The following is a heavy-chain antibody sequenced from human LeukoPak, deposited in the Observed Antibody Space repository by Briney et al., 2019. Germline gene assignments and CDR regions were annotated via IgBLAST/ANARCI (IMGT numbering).Heavy chain of an antibody. V-gene: IGHV3-30*02. CDR1: GFTFSSYV. J-gene: IGHJ3*02. Sequence: GGSLRLSCAASGFTFSSYVMHWVRQAPGKGLEWVAFIRYDGSNKYYADSVKGRFTISRDNSKNTLYLQMNSLRAEDTAVYYCAKSTIVGATVDAFDIRGQGTMVTVSS. CDR2: IRYDGSNK. D-gene: IGHD1-26*01. CDR3: AKSTIVGATVDAFDI.